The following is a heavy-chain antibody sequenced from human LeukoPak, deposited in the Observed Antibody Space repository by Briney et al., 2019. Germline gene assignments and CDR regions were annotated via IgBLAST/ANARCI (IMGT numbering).Heavy chain of an antibody. Sequence: GGSLRLSCAASGFTFSNAWMSWVRQAPGKGLEGVGRIKSKTDGGTTDYAAPVKGRFTISRDDSKNTLYLQMNSLKSEDTAVYYCTTIIVVVVAATPTVSDHWGQGTLVTVSS. CDR3: TTIIVVVVAATPTVSDH. CDR2: IKSKTDGGTT. CDR1: GFTFSNAW. V-gene: IGHV3-15*01. D-gene: IGHD2-15*01. J-gene: IGHJ4*02.